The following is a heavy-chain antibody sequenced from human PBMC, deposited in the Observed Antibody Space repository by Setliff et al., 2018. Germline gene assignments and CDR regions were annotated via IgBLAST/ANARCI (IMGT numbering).Heavy chain of an antibody. CDR2: IYHSGST. CDR3: ASNILTGPYDAFDI. J-gene: IGHJ3*02. V-gene: IGHV4-38-2*01. Sequence: ASETLSLTCAVSGYSIRSGNYWGWIRQPPGKGLEWIGSIYHSGSTYYNPSLKGRVTISVDTSKNHFSLKLSSVTAADAAVYYCASNILTGPYDAFDIWGRGTMVTVSS. D-gene: IGHD3-9*01. CDR1: GYSIRSGNY.